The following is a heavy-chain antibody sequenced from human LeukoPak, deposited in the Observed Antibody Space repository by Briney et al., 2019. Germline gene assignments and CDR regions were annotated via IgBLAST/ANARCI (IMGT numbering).Heavy chain of an antibody. D-gene: IGHD1-26*01. CDR2: INPSGGST. J-gene: IGHJ4*02. V-gene: IGHV1-46*01. CDR1: GGTFSSYA. CDR3: ARGTVGATEPFDY. Sequence: ASVKVSCKASGGTFSSYAISWVRQAPGQGLEWMGIINPSGGSTSYAQKFQGRVTMTRDTSTSTVYMELSSLRSEDTAVYYCARGTVGATEPFDYWGQGTLVTVSS.